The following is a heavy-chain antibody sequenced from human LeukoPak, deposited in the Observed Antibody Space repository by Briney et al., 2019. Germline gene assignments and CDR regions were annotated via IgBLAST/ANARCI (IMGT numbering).Heavy chain of an antibody. CDR2: IYTSGST. V-gene: IGHV4-4*09. J-gene: IGHJ5*02. D-gene: IGHD6-13*01. CDR1: GYSINTGYY. Sequence: PSETLSLTCTVSGYSINTGYYGGWIRQPPGKGLEWIGYIYTSGSTNYNPSLKSRVTISVDTSKNQFSLKLSSVTAADTAVYYCARRSSSWYFRAWWFDPWGQGTLVTVSS. CDR3: ARRSSSWYFRAWWFDP.